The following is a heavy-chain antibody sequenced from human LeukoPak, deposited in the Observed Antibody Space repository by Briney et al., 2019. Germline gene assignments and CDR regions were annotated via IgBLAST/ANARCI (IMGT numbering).Heavy chain of an antibody. CDR3: ARLGSVYCSGGSCYDFDP. J-gene: IGHJ5*02. CDR2: IHPAGANT. CDR1: GYSFTSYS. D-gene: IGHD2-15*01. V-gene: IGHV5-51*01. Sequence: GSSLKISCKASGYSFTSYSIGWVRQMPGRGLEWMGIIHPAGANTRYSPSLQGEVTISADKSISTAYLQWSSLEASDTASYYCARLGSVYCSGGSCYDFDPWGQGTLVTVSS.